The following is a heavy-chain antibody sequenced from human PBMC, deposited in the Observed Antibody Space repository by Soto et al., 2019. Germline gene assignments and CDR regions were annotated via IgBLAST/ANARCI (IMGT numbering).Heavy chain of an antibody. V-gene: IGHV3-30*18. D-gene: IGHD5-12*01. CDR3: AKDFYRYIVATMGFDY. CDR2: ISYDGSNK. Sequence: HPGGSLRLSCAASGFTFSSYGMHWVRQAPGKGLEWVAVISYDGSNKYYADSVKGRFTISRDNSKNTLYLQMNSLRAEDTAVYYCAKDFYRYIVATMGFDYWGQGTLVTVSS. CDR1: GFTFSSYG. J-gene: IGHJ4*02.